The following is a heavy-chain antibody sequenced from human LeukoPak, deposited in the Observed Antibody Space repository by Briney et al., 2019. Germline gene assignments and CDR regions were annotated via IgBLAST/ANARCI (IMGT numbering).Heavy chain of an antibody. J-gene: IGHJ3*02. CDR1: GYTFSSYA. CDR3: ASPGGDYVAFDI. D-gene: IGHD4-17*01. V-gene: IGHV3-30-3*01. CDR2: ISYDGSNK. Sequence: GRSLRLSCAASGYTFSSYAMHWVRQAPGKGLEWVAVISYDGSNKYYADSVKGRFTISRDNSKNTLYLQMNSLRAEDTAVYYYASPGGDYVAFDIWGQGTMVTVSS.